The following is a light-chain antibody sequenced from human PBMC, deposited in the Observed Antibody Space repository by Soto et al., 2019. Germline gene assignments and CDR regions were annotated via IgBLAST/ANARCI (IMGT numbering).Light chain of an antibody. CDR1: SSDVGGYNY. CDR2: DVS. J-gene: IGLJ2*01. CDR3: SSYTSSSTSYVV. V-gene: IGLV2-14*01. Sequence: QSALTQPASVSGSPGQSITISCTGTSSDVGGYNYVSWYQQHPGKAPKLMIYDVSNRPSGVSNRFSGSKSGNTASLTISGLQPEDEADYYCSSYTSSSTSYVVFGGGTKLTVL.